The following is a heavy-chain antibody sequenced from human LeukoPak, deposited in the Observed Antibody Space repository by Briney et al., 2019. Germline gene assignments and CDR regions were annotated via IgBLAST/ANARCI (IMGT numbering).Heavy chain of an antibody. CDR1: GFTFSSYA. CDR2: IRGSGGST. D-gene: IGHD5-12*01. Sequence: TGGSLRLSCAASGFTFSSYAMSWVRQAPGKGLEWVSGIRGSGGSTYYADSVKGRFTISRDNSKNTLYLQMNSLRSEDTAVYYCAREPRYSGNDGVLDYWGQGTLVTVSS. V-gene: IGHV3-23*01. CDR3: AREPRYSGNDGVLDY. J-gene: IGHJ4*02.